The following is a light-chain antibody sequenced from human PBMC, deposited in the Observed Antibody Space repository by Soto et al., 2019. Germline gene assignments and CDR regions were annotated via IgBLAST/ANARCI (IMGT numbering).Light chain of an antibody. Sequence: DIQMAQSPSSLSASVGDRVTITCRASQGLSNSLAWFQQKPGRAPKPLIYGAFTLHNGAPSRFSGSGSGTDFTLTISSLKPEDFGTYYCQQYKSYPVTFGGGTKVEIK. CDR2: GAF. CDR1: QGLSNS. J-gene: IGKJ4*01. V-gene: IGKV1-16*01. CDR3: QQYKSYPVT.